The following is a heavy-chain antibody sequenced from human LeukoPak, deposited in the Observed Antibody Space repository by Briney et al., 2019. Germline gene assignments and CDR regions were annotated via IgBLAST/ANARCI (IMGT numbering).Heavy chain of an antibody. CDR1: GFTFSIYD. D-gene: IGHD1/OR15-1a*01. J-gene: IGHJ4*02. CDR3: TKLAATSPAY. Sequence: GESLTLSCAVSGFTFSIYDMHWVRQAPGKGLEWVAFIRYDGGIKYYADSVKGRFTISKDNSENTVSLQMNSLRPEDTAVYYCTKLAATSPAYGGQGTLVTVSS. V-gene: IGHV3-30*02. CDR2: IRYDGGIK.